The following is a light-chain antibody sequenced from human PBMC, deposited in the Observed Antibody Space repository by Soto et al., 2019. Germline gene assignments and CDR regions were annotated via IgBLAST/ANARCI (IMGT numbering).Light chain of an antibody. J-gene: IGKJ4*01. CDR2: DAS. V-gene: IGKV3-15*01. Sequence: EIVMTQSPATLSVSPGEGATLSCKASQNVYNNLAWYQQRPGQPPRLLIYDASTRATGISARFSGSGYGTEFTLTISSLQSADFAVYFCPQCRNWPLTFGGGTKVEIK. CDR3: PQCRNWPLT. CDR1: QNVYNN.